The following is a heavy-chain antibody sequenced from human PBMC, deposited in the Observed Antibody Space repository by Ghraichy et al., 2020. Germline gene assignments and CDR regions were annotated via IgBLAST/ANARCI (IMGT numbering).Heavy chain of an antibody. Sequence: SETLSLTCTVSGGSISSGDYYWSWIRQPPGKGLEWIGYIYYSGSTYYNPSLKSRVTISVDTSKNQFSLKLSSVPAADPAVYYWAREAVAGNHFDYWGQGTLVTVPS. V-gene: IGHV4-30-4*01. CDR3: AREAVAGNHFDY. D-gene: IGHD6-19*01. CDR2: IYYSGST. J-gene: IGHJ4*02. CDR1: GGSISSGDYY.